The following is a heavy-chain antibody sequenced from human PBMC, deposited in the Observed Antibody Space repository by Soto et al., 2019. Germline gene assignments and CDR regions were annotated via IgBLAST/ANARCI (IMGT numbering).Heavy chain of an antibody. CDR1: GGTFSSYA. D-gene: IGHD1-26*01. V-gene: IGHV1-69*01. Sequence: QVQLVQSGAEVKKPGSSVKVSCKASGGTFSSYAISWVRQAPGQGLEWMGGIIPIFGTANYAQKFQGRVTIAADESTSTGYVELSSLRSEDTAVYYCAYSYSGRHQYYFDYWGQGALVTVSS. CDR3: AYSYSGRHQYYFDY. CDR2: IIPIFGTA. J-gene: IGHJ4*02.